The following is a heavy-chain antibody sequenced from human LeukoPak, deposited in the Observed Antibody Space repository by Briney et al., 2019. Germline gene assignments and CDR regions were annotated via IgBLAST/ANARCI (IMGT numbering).Heavy chain of an antibody. D-gene: IGHD2-15*01. CDR3: ARSRWELQDYAFDI. J-gene: IGHJ3*02. CDR2: IIPILGIA. CDR1: GGTFSSYT. V-gene: IGHV1-69*02. Sequence: SSVKVSCKASGGTFSSYTISWVRQAPGQGLEWMGRIIPILGIANYAQKFQGRVTITADKSTSTAYMELSSLRSEDTAAYYCARSRWELQDYAFDIWGQGTMVTVSS.